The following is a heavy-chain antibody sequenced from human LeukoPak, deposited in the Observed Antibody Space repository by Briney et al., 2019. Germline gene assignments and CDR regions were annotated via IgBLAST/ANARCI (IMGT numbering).Heavy chain of an antibody. Sequence: GGSLRLSCAASGFTFSSYAMHWVRQAPGKGLEWVAVISYDGSNKYYADSVKGRFTISRDNSKSTLYLQMNSLRAEDTAVYYCATTQAGSSSWYVGWFDPWGQGTLVTVSS. J-gene: IGHJ5*02. CDR2: ISYDGSNK. CDR3: ATTQAGSSSWYVGWFDP. D-gene: IGHD6-13*01. V-gene: IGHV3-30*04. CDR1: GFTFSSYA.